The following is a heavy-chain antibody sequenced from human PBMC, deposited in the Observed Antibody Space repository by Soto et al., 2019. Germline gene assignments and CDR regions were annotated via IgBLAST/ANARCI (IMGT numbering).Heavy chain of an antibody. CDR3: ARDLGEASAI. Sequence: PVGSLRVSCAASGFPFRSSSLNWVRQAPGKGLEWVSSISSSSSYIYYADSVKGRFTISRDNAKNSLYLQMNSLRADDTAVYYCARDLGEASAIWGQGTLVTVSS. D-gene: IGHD3-10*01. CDR1: GFPFRSSS. V-gene: IGHV3-21*01. CDR2: ISSSSSYI. J-gene: IGHJ4*02.